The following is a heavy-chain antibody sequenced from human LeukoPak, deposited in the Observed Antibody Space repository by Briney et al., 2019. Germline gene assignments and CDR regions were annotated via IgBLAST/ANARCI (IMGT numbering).Heavy chain of an antibody. CDR2: IYYSGST. V-gene: IGHV4-59*01. CDR1: GGSISSYY. J-gene: IGHJ3*02. CDR3: AREGRLLWFGGSTADAFDI. D-gene: IGHD3-10*01. Sequence: PSETLSLTCTVSGGSISSYYWSWIRQPPGKGLEWIGYIYYSGSTHYNPSLKSRFTISVDTSKNQFSLKLSSVTAADTAVYYCAREGRLLWFGGSTADAFDIWGQGTMVTVSS.